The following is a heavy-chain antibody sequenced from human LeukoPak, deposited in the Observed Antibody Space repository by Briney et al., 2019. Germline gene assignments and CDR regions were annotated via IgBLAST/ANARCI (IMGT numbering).Heavy chain of an antibody. V-gene: IGHV1-69*05. D-gene: IGHD3-3*01. Sequence: SVTVSCKASGGTFSSYAISWVRQAPGQGLEWMGGIIPIFGTANYAQKIQGRVTVTTDESTSTAYMELSSLRSEDTAVYYCARVYYDFWSGHQPHNWFDPWGQGTLVTVSS. CDR2: IIPIFGTA. CDR1: GGTFSSYA. CDR3: ARVYYDFWSGHQPHNWFDP. J-gene: IGHJ5*02.